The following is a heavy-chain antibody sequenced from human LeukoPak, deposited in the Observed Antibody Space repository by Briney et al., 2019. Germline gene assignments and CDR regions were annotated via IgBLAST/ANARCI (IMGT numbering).Heavy chain of an antibody. CDR3: ASGDYLDY. CDR2: ISNDGTNK. CDR1: GFTFSSYA. J-gene: IGHJ4*02. V-gene: IGHV3-30-3*01. Sequence: QPGRSLRLSCAASGFTFSSYAIHWVRQAPGKGLEWVALISNDGTNKYYADSEKGRFTISRDNAKNSLSLQMKSLRAEDAAVYYCASGDYLDYWGQGTLVTVSS.